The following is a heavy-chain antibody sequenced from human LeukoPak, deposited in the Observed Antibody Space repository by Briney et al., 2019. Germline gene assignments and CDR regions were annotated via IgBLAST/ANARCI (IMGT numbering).Heavy chain of an antibody. CDR2: ISSSGSTI. Sequence: PGGSLRLSCAASGFTLSDYYMSWIRKAPGKGLEWVSYISSSGSTIYYADSVKGRFTISRDNAKNSLYLQMNSLRAEDTAVYYCAREYYYDSSGYRLFDAFDIWGQGTMVTVSS. CDR3: AREYYYDSSGYRLFDAFDI. CDR1: GFTLSDYY. J-gene: IGHJ3*02. D-gene: IGHD3-22*01. V-gene: IGHV3-11*01.